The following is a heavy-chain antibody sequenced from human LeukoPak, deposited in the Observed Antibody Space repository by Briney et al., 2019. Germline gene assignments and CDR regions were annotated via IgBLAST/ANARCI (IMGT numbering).Heavy chain of an antibody. V-gene: IGHV3-33*01. D-gene: IGHD6-25*01. Sequence: PGGSLRLSCAASGFTFSSYGMHWVRQAPGKGLEWVAVIWYDGSNKYYADSVKGRFTISRDNSKNTLYLQMNSLRAEDTAVYYCARAGIAADFDYWGQGTLVTVSS. J-gene: IGHJ4*02. CDR2: IWYDGSNK. CDR1: GFTFSSYG. CDR3: ARAGIAADFDY.